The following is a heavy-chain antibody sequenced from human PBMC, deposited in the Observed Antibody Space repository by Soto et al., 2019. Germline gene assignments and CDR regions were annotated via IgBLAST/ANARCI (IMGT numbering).Heavy chain of an antibody. D-gene: IGHD6-13*01. CDR2: INPNSGGT. J-gene: IGHJ6*02. V-gene: IGHV1-2*04. CDR1: GYTFTGYY. CDR3: ARGQGRDSIAATIDGNYYYGMDV. Sequence: ASVKVSCKASGYTFTGYYMHWVRQAPGQGLEWKGWINPNSGGTNYAQKFQGWVTMTRDTSISTAYMELSRLRSDDTAVYYCARGQGRDSIAATIDGNYYYGMDVWGQGTTVTVSS.